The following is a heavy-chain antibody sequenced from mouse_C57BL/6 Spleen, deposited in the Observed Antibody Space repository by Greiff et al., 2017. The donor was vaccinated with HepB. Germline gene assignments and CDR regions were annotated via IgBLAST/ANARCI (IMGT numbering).Heavy chain of an antibody. Sequence: VQLKESGPGLVKPSQSLSLTCSVTGYSITSGYYWNWIRQVPGNKLEWMGYISYDGSNNYNPSLKNRISITRDTSKNQFFLKWNSLTTEDTATYYCATVVATDGYFDGWGTGTTVTVSS. CDR2: ISYDGSN. J-gene: IGHJ1*03. CDR1: GYSITSGYY. CDR3: ATVVATDGYFDG. V-gene: IGHV3-6*01. D-gene: IGHD1-1*01.